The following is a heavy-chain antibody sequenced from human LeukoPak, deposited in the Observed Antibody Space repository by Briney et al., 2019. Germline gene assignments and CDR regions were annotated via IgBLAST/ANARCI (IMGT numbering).Heavy chain of an antibody. D-gene: IGHD1-26*01. CDR3: ASTRTSGSYSQFDY. J-gene: IGHJ4*02. CDR2: IIPIFGTA. V-gene: IGHV1-69*13. CDR1: GGTFSSYA. Sequence: AASVKVSCKASGGTFSSYAISWVRQAPGQGLEWVGGIIPIFGTANYAQKFQGRVTITADESTSTAYMELSSLRSEDTAVYYCASTRTSGSYSQFDYWGQGTLVTVSS.